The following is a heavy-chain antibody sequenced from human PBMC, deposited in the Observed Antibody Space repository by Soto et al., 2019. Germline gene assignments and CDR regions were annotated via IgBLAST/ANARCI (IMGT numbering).Heavy chain of an antibody. V-gene: IGHV4-34*01. CDR2: INHSGST. CDR1: GGSFSGYY. J-gene: IGHJ4*02. D-gene: IGHD2-21*02. Sequence: QVQLQQWGAGLLKPSETLSLTCAVYGGSFSGYYWSWIRQPPGKGLEWIGEINHSGSTNYNPSLKSRVTISVDTSKNQFSLKLSSVTAADTAVYYCARGMVVVTASRTYFDYWGQGTLLTVSS. CDR3: ARGMVVVTASRTYFDY.